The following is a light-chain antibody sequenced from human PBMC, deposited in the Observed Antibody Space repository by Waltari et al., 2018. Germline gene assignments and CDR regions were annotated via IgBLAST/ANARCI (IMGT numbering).Light chain of an antibody. CDR1: SSDIGVSNY. J-gene: IGLJ1*01. CDR3: SSSTSSSTLV. CDR2: EVT. Sequence: QSALTQPASVSGSPGQSITISCTGSSSDIGVSNYVPWYQHHPGEAPKLMIYEVTDRPSGVSNRFSGSKSGNTASLTISGLQAEDEADYYCSSSTSSSTLVFGTGTKVTVL. V-gene: IGLV2-14*01.